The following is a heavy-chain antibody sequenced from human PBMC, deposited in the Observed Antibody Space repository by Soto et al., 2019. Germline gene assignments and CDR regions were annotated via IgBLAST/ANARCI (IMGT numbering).Heavy chain of an antibody. J-gene: IGHJ4*02. CDR1: GGSVSSGSYY. V-gene: IGHV4-61*01. CDR3: ARDQGTYSGYDF. CDR2: IYYSGST. Sequence: GTLTLTCTVSGGSVSSGSYYWSCLLEPPGKGLEWIGYIYYSGSTNYNPSLKSRVTISVDTSKNQFSLKLSSVTAADTAVYYCARDQGTYSGYDFWGQGTVVTV. D-gene: IGHD5-12*01.